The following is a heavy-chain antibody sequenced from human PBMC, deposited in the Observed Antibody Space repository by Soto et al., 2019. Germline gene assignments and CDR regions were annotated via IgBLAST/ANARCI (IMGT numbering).Heavy chain of an antibody. CDR1: GFTFSSYA. CDR2: ISGSGGST. V-gene: IGHV3-23*01. J-gene: IGHJ4*02. D-gene: IGHD3-22*01. CDR3: AKSRIEDYYDSSGYLYYFDY. Sequence: GGSLRLSCAASGFTFSSYAMSWVRQAPGKGLEWVSAISGSGGSTYYADSVKGRFTISRDNSKNTLYLQMNSLRAEDTAVYYCAKSRIEDYYDSSGYLYYFDYWGQGTLVTVSS.